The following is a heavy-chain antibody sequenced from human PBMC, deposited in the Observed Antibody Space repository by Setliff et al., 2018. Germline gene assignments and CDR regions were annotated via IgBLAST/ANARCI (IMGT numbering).Heavy chain of an antibody. Sequence: PSETLSLTCTVSGGSIKSGSYYWSWIRQPAGKGLEWIGRIYASGYTNYNPSLKSRVTMSVDTSNNQFSLKLTSVTAADTAVYYCARGRGLEWLPESWFDPWGQGTLVTVSS. V-gene: IGHV4-61*02. D-gene: IGHD3-3*01. CDR3: ARGRGLEWLPESWFDP. CDR2: IYASGYT. J-gene: IGHJ5*02. CDR1: GGSIKSGSYY.